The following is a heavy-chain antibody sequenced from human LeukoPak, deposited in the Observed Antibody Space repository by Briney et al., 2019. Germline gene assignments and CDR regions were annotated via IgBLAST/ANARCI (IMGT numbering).Heavy chain of an antibody. V-gene: IGHV1-69*13. D-gene: IGHD1-7*01. Sequence: SVKVSCKASGGTFSSYAISWVRQAPGQGLGWMGGIIPIFGTANYAQKFQGRVTITADESTSTAYMELSSLRSEDTAVYYCARDRTRNNWNYDWFDPWGQGTLGTVSS. CDR3: ARDRTRNNWNYDWFDP. CDR2: IIPIFGTA. CDR1: GGTFSSYA. J-gene: IGHJ5*02.